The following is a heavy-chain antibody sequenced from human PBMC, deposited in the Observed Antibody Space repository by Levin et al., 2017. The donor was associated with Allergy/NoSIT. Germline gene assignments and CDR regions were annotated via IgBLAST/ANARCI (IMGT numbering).Heavy chain of an antibody. J-gene: IGHJ4*02. CDR2: IYSGGST. CDR3: ARDRDGALDY. V-gene: IGHV3-53*01. D-gene: IGHD3-16*01. Sequence: LSLTCAASGFTVSSNYMSWVRQAPGKGLEWVSVIYSGGSTYYADSVKGRFTISRDNSKNTLYLQMNSLRAEDTAVYYCARDRDGALDYWGQGTLVTVSS. CDR1: GFTVSSNY.